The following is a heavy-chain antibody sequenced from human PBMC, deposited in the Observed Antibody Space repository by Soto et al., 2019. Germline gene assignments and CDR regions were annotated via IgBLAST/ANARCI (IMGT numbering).Heavy chain of an antibody. CDR1: GYSISSYYY. CDR3: ARDLIYYGNYYYYGMDV. D-gene: IGHD3-16*01. CDR2: IYHSGST. J-gene: IGHJ6*02. Sequence: SSETLSLTCDVSGYSISSYYYWGWIRQPPGEGLEWIGSIYHSGSTYYNPSLRSRVTISIDPSENQFSLKLTSVTDADTAVYYCARDLIYYGNYYYYGMDVWGQGTTVTVSS. V-gene: IGHV4-38-2*02.